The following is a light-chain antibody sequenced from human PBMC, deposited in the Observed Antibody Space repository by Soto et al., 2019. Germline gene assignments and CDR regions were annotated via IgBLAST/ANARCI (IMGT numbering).Light chain of an antibody. CDR1: QSVLYSSNNKNY. CDR3: QQYYSTPLT. Sequence: DIVMTQSPDSLAVSLGERATINCKSSQSVLYSSNNKNYLAWYQQKPGQPPKLLIYWASTREFGVPDRFSGSGSGTDFTLTIISLQAEDVAVYYCQQYYSTPLTFCGGTKVEIK. CDR2: WAS. V-gene: IGKV4-1*01. J-gene: IGKJ4*01.